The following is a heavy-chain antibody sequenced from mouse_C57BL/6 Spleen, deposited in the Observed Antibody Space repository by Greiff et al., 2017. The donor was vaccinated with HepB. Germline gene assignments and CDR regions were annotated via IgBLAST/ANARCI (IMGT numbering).Heavy chain of an antibody. V-gene: IGHV1-9*01. CDR3: ARVGGHDAMDY. D-gene: IGHD4-1*01. Sequence: QVQLQQSGAELMKPGASVKLSCKATGYTFTGYWIEWVKQRPGHGLEWIGEILPGSGSTNYNEKFKGKATFTAYTSSNTAYMKLSSQTTEESAIYSCARVGGHDAMDYWGQGTSVTVSS. J-gene: IGHJ4*01. CDR1: GYTFTGYW. CDR2: ILPGSGST.